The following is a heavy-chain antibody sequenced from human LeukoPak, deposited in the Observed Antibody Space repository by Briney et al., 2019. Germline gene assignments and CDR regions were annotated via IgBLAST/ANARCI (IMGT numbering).Heavy chain of an antibody. CDR2: INHSGST. Sequence: SETLSLTCAVYGGSFSGYYWSWIRQPPGKGLGWIGEINHSGSTNYNPSLKSRVTISVDTSKNQFSLKLSSVTAADTAVYYCASEGPRLRYFASVAAFDIWGQGTMVTVSS. V-gene: IGHV4-34*01. CDR3: ASEGPRLRYFASVAAFDI. CDR1: GGSFSGYY. D-gene: IGHD3-9*01. J-gene: IGHJ3*02.